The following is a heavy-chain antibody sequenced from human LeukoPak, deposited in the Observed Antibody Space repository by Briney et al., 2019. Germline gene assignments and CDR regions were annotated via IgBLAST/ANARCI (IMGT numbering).Heavy chain of an antibody. V-gene: IGHV3-21*01. J-gene: IGHJ4*02. D-gene: IGHD5-12*01. CDR1: GFTFSSYS. CDR3: ARDRGGYDGGDFDY. Sequence: PGGSLRLSCAASGFTFSSYSMNWVRQAPGKGLEWVSSISSSSSYIYYADSVKGRFTISRDNAKNSLYLQMNSLRAEDTAVYYCARDRGGYDGGDFDYWGQGTLVTVSS. CDR2: ISSSSSYI.